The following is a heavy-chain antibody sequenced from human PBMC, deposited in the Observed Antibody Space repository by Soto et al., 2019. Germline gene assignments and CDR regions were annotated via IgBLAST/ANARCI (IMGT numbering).Heavy chain of an antibody. D-gene: IGHD6-6*01. CDR3: ARDSGGAARPSYFDP. J-gene: IGHJ5*02. V-gene: IGHV1-46*01. Sequence: ASVKVSCKASGYTFTSYYMHWVRQAPGQGLEWMGIINPSGGSTSYAQKFQGRVTMTRDTSTSTVYMELSSLRSEDTAVYYCARDSGGAARPSYFDPWGQGTLVTVS. CDR2: INPSGGST. CDR1: GYTFTSYY.